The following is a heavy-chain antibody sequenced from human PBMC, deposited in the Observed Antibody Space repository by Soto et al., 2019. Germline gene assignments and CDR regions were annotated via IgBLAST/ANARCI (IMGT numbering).Heavy chain of an antibody. CDR2: ISSSSSYI. CDR1: GFTFSSYS. J-gene: IGHJ4*02. Sequence: EVQLVESGGGLVKPGGSLRLSCAASGFTFSSYSMNWVRQAPGKGLEWVSSISSSSSYIYYADSVKGRFTISRDNAKNSLYLQMNSLRAEDTAVYYCARDRPRGAGQGGFDYWGQGTLVTVSS. D-gene: IGHD6-19*01. V-gene: IGHV3-21*01. CDR3: ARDRPRGAGQGGFDY.